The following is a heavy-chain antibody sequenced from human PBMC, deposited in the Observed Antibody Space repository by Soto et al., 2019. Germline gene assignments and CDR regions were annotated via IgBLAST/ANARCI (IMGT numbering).Heavy chain of an antibody. CDR3: ARVSPWHAIPYSRAPVDY. CDR2: ISAYNGNT. J-gene: IGHJ4*02. V-gene: IGHV1-18*01. Sequence: QVQLVQSGAEVKKPGASVKVSCKASGYTFTSYGISWVRQAPGQGLEWMGWISAYNGNTNYAQKLQGRVTMTTDTSTSTAYMELRSPRSDDTAVYYCARVSPWHAIPYSRAPVDYWGQGTLVTVSS. CDR1: GYTFTSYG. D-gene: IGHD6-13*01.